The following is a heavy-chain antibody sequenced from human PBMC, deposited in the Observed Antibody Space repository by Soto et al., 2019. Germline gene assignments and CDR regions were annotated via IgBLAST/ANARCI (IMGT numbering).Heavy chain of an antibody. V-gene: IGHV3-64*02. CDR1: GFTFSSYA. D-gene: IGHD3-22*01. J-gene: IGHJ4*02. CDR3: ARSSSGYHFDS. CDR2: INSNGGIT. Sequence: EVQLVESGEGLVQPGGSLRLSCAASGFTFSSYAMHWVRQAPGKGLEYVSAINSNGGITYYADSVKGRFTISRDNSKNTLYLHMGSLRAEDMAVYYCARSSSGYHFDSWGQGTLVTVSS.